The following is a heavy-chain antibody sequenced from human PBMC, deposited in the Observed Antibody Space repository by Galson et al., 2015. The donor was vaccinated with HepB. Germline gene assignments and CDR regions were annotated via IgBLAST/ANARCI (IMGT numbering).Heavy chain of an antibody. CDR1: GYTFTGYY. V-gene: IGHV1-2*04. J-gene: IGHJ6*02. Sequence: SVKVSCKASGYTFTGYYMHWVRQAPGQGLEWMGWINPNSGGTNYAQKFQGWVTMTRDTSISTAYMELSRLRSDDTAVYYCARGNYDFWKGYYGMDVWGQGTTVTVSS. CDR3: ARGNYDFWKGYYGMDV. CDR2: INPNSGGT. D-gene: IGHD3-3*01.